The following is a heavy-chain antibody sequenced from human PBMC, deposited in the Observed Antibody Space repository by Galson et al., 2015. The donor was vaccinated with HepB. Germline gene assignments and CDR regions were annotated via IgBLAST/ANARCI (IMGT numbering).Heavy chain of an antibody. Sequence: SLRLSCAASGFTFSNAWMSWVRQAPGKGLEWVGRIKSKTDGGTTDYAAPVKGRFTISRDDSKNTLYLQMNSLKTEDTAVYYCTTGGQQLVPYYYYYGMDVWGQGTTVTVSS. J-gene: IGHJ6*02. CDR1: GFTFSNAW. CDR2: IKSKTDGGTT. V-gene: IGHV3-15*01. CDR3: TTGGQQLVPYYYYYGMDV. D-gene: IGHD6-13*01.